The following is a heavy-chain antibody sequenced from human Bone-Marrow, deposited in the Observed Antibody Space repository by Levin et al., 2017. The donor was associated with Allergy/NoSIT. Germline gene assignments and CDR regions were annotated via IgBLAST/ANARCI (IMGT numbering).Heavy chain of an antibody. J-gene: IGHJ6*03. CDR1: GGSVSGGSHF. D-gene: IGHD3-3*01. V-gene: IGHV4-61*01. CDR3: VRTYYDFWSGSYYYYMDV. Sequence: PSETLSLTCTVSGGSVSGGSHFWSWIRQPPGKGLEWIAYIQHSGSTNYNPSLRSRVTISVDTSKNQFSLKLSSATAADTAVYFCVRTYYDFWSGSYYYYMDVWGKGTTVTVSS. CDR2: IQHSGST.